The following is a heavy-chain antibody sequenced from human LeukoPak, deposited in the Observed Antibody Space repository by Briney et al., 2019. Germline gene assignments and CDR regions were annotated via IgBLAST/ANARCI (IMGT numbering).Heavy chain of an antibody. D-gene: IGHD5-18*01. CDR1: GGSISSSSYY. J-gene: IGHJ4*02. CDR2: ISYSGST. Sequence: PPETLSLTCTVSGGSISSSSYYWGWIRQPPGKGLEWIGSISYSGSTYYNPSLKSRVTISIDTSKNQFSLKLSSVTAADTAVYYWARGRYSYGNAFDYWGQGTLVTVSS. V-gene: IGHV4-39*07. CDR3: ARGRYSYGNAFDY.